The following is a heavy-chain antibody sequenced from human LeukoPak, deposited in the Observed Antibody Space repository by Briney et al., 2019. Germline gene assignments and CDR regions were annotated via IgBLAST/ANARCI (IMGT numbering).Heavy chain of an antibody. Sequence: GGSLRLSCAASGFTFSSYAMSWVRQAPGKGLEWVSAISGSGGSTYYADSVKGRFTISRDNSKNTLYLQMNSLRAEDTAVYYCAKVRPPGGARMVGFDYWGQGTLVTVSS. CDR3: AKVRPPGGARMVGFDY. J-gene: IGHJ4*02. CDR1: GFTFSSYA. CDR2: ISGSGGST. V-gene: IGHV3-23*01. D-gene: IGHD3-10*01.